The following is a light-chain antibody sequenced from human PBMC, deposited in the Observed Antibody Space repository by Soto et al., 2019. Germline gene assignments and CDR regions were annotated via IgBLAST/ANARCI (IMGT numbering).Light chain of an antibody. CDR3: QQYYSAPFT. CDR1: QSVLYSSNNKNY. V-gene: IGKV4-1*01. CDR2: WAS. J-gene: IGKJ3*01. Sequence: DIVMTQSPDSLAVSLGERATINCKSSQSVLYSSNNKNYLAWYQQKPGQPPKVLIFWASTRESGVPDRFSGSGSGADFTLTISSLQAEEVAVYYCQQYYSAPFTFGPGTKVDIK.